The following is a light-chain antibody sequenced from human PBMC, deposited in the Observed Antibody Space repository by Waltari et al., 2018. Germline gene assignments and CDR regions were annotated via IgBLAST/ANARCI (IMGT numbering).Light chain of an antibody. J-gene: IGKJ1*01. CDR2: STS. V-gene: IGKV3D-15*01. Sequence: EIVMTQSQATLSMSPGESATLSCRASQSLNSAFAWYQQKPGQAPRLLIYSTSTRATGTPARFSGSGSGTEFTLTISSLQSEDFAIYYCQQYNYWPWTFGQGTRVEIK. CDR3: QQYNYWPWT. CDR1: QSLNSA.